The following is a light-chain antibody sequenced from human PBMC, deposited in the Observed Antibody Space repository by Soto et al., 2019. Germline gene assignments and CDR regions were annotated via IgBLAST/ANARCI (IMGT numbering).Light chain of an antibody. J-gene: IGKJ5*01. V-gene: IGKV3-20*01. CDR1: QSVTSKY. CDR2: GAS. CDR3: QQYGSSPLVT. Sequence: EIVLTQSPCTLSLSPGSRATLSCRAGQSVTSKYLAWYQQKPRQDPRLLIYGASSRATGIPDRFSGSGSGTDFTLTISRLEPQDFAAYYCQQYGSSPLVTFGQGTRLEIK.